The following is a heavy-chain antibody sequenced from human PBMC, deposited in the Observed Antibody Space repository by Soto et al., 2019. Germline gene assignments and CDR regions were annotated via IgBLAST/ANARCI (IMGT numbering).Heavy chain of an antibody. Sequence: GGSLRLSCAASGLTFRSYWMHWVRQAPGKGLVWVSRINSGGSVALYVDSVKGRFTISRDNAKNSLYLQMNSLRAEDTAVYYCARDNAPRGDYDYWGQGTLVTVSS. D-gene: IGHD4-17*01. CDR1: GLTFRSYW. CDR2: INSGGSVA. J-gene: IGHJ4*02. CDR3: ARDNAPRGDYDY. V-gene: IGHV3-74*03.